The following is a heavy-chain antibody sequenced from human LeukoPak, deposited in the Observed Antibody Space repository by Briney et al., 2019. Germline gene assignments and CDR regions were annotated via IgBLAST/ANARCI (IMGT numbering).Heavy chain of an antibody. CDR1: GGSISSSSYY. V-gene: IGHV4-39*01. J-gene: IGHJ4*02. CDR3: ARRSSSEYYFDY. D-gene: IGHD6-6*01. CDR2: LYYGGGT. Sequence: SETLSLTCTVSGGSISSSSYYWGWIRQPPGKGLEWIASLYYGGGTYYNPSLKSRVTISVDTSKIQFSLRLSSVTAADTAVYYCARRSSSEYYFDYWGQGTLVTVSS.